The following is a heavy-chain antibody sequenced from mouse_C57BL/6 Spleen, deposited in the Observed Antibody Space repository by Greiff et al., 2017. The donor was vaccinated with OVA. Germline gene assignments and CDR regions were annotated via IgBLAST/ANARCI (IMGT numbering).Heavy chain of an antibody. V-gene: IGHV1-15*01. CDR1: GYTFTDYE. J-gene: IGHJ3*01. Sequence: VQLQESGAELVRPGALVTLSCKASGYTFTDYEMHWVKQTPVHGLEWIGAIDPETGGTAYNQKFKGKAILTADKSSSTAYMELRSLTSEDSAVYYCTRGKLGRGFAYWGQGTLVTVSA. D-gene: IGHD4-1*01. CDR2: IDPETGGT. CDR3: TRGKLGRGFAY.